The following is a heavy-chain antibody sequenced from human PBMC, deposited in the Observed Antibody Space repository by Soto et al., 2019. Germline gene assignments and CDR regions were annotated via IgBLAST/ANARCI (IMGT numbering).Heavy chain of an antibody. Sequence: VKVSCKASGYTFTGYYMHWVRQAPGQGLEWMGWINPNSGGTNYAQKFQGWVTMTRDTSISTAYMELSRLRSDDTAVYYCAYTTLDSYYYGMDVWGQGTTVTVSS. CDR2: INPNSGGT. CDR3: AYTTLDSYYYGMDV. CDR1: GYTFTGYY. V-gene: IGHV1-2*04. J-gene: IGHJ6*02. D-gene: IGHD3-22*01.